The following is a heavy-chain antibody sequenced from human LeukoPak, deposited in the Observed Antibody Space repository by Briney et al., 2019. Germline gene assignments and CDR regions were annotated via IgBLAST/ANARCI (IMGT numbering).Heavy chain of an antibody. D-gene: IGHD6-13*01. J-gene: IGHJ4*02. Sequence: SETLSLICAVSVGSFSGYYWSWIRQPPGKGLEWIGEINHSGSTNYNPSLKSRVTISVDTSKNQFSLKLSSVTAADTAVYYCARGLMWAAAGFDYWGQGILVTVSS. CDR1: VGSFSGYY. CDR2: INHSGST. CDR3: ARGLMWAAAGFDY. V-gene: IGHV4-34*01.